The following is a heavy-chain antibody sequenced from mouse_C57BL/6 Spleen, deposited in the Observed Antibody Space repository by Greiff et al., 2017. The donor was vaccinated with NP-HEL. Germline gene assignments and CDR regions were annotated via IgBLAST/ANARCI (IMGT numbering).Heavy chain of an antibody. Sequence: EVKLMESGPGLVKPSQSLSLTCSVTGYSITSGYYWNWIRQFPGNKLEWMGYISYDGSNNYNPSLKNRISITRDTSKNQFFLKLNSVTTEDTATYYCARDEGSFDYWGQGTTLTVSS. J-gene: IGHJ2*01. CDR2: ISYDGSN. CDR1: GYSITSGYY. V-gene: IGHV3-6*01. CDR3: ARDEGSFDY.